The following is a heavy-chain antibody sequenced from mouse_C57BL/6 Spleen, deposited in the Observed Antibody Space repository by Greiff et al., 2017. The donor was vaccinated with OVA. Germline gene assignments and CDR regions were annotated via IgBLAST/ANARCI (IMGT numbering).Heavy chain of an antibody. CDR3: AREEGAFYAMDY. CDR2: IYPGSGNT. CDR1: GYTFTDYY. V-gene: IGHV1-76*01. Sequence: VQLVESGAELVRPGASVKLSCKASGYTFTDYYINWVKQRPGQGLEWIARIYPGSGNTYYNEKFKGKATLTAEKSSSTAYMQLSSLTSEDSAVYFCAREEGAFYAMDYWGQGTSVTVSS. J-gene: IGHJ4*01.